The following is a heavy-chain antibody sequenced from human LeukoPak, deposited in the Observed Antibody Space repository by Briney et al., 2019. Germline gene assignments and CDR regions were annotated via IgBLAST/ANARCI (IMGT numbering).Heavy chain of an antibody. Sequence: SETLSLTCTVSGGSISSSYYYWGWIRQPPGKGLEWIGYIYYSGSTYYNPSLKSQVTISVDTSKNQFSLKLSSVTAADTAVYYCARGGLQYYFDYWGQGTLVTVSS. CDR3: ARGGLQYYFDY. CDR2: IYYSGST. CDR1: GGSISSSYYY. J-gene: IGHJ4*02. V-gene: IGHV4-30-4*08. D-gene: IGHD5-24*01.